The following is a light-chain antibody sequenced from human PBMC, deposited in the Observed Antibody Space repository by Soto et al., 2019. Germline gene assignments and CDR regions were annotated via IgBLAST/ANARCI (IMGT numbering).Light chain of an antibody. V-gene: IGLV1-44*01. CDR3: AAWDDSLNASYV. J-gene: IGLJ1*01. CDR2: SNN. Sequence: QSVLTQPASTSGTPGQRVTISCSGSSSNIGRNTVNWYQQLPGTAPKLLIFSNNQRPSGVPDRFSGSRSGTSASLAISGLQSEDEADYYCAAWDDSLNASYVFGTGTKVTVL. CDR1: SSNIGRNT.